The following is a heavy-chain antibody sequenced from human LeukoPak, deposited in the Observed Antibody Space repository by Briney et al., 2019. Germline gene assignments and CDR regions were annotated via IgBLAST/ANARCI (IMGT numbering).Heavy chain of an antibody. CDR1: GGSISSSSYY. V-gene: IGHV4-39*07. D-gene: IGHD2-2*01. CDR2: IYYSGST. CDR3: ARDPDCSSTSCYLWHVGFDY. Sequence: SETLSLTCTVSGGSISSSSYYWGWIRQPPGKGLEWIGSIYYSGSTYYNPSLKSRVTISVDTSKNQFSLKLSSVTAADTAVYYCARDPDCSSTSCYLWHVGFDYWGQGTLVTVSS. J-gene: IGHJ4*02.